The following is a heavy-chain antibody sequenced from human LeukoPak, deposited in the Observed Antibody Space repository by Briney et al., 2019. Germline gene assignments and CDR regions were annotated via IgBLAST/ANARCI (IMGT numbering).Heavy chain of an antibody. CDR3: ARAPILLWFGELSDY. CDR1: GYTFTSYY. V-gene: IGHV1-3*01. D-gene: IGHD3-10*01. CDR2: INAGNGNT. J-gene: IGHJ4*02. Sequence: ASVKVSCKASGYTFTSYYMHWVRQAPGQRLEWMGWINAGNGNTKYSQKFQGRVTITRDTSASTAYMELSSLRSEDTAVYYCARAPILLWFGELSDYWGQGTLVTVSS.